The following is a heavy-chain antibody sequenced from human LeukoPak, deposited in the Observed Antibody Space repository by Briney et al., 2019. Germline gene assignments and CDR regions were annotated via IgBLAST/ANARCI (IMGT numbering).Heavy chain of an antibody. V-gene: IGHV4-30-4*08. J-gene: IGHJ4*02. CDR3: ARTTMTTVVYDY. D-gene: IGHD4-23*01. CDR1: GGSLSSGYYY. CDR2: IYFSGST. Sequence: SQTLSLTCTVSGGSLSSGYYYWSWVRQPPGTGLGCIGYIYFSGSTSSNPSRKSRVTISVDTSKNQFSLKLSSVPAADTAVYYGARTTMTTVVYDYWGQGTLVTVSS.